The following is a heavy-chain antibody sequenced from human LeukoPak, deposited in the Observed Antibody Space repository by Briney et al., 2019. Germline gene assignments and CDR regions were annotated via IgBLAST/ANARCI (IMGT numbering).Heavy chain of an antibody. J-gene: IGHJ4*02. V-gene: IGHV3-66*01. D-gene: IGHD5-18*01. Sequence: GGSLRLSCAASGFTVSGNYMSWVRQAPGEGLEWVSVIYSGGSTSYAGSVKGRFTISRDNSKNTLAPLMNSLRDEDTVVYYCAKKGKGDTFMVKIYFDYWGQGNLVTVSS. CDR2: IYSGGST. CDR3: AKKGKGDTFMVKIYFDY. CDR1: GFTVSGNY.